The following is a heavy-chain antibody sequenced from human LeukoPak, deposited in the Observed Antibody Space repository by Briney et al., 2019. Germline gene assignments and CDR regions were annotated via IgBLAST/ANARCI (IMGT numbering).Heavy chain of an antibody. Sequence: SEALSLTCIGLGGSISSYYRSWIGQPQGQGLEWNGYIYYPGSNNHNLSLKTRVTFSLDTSKNQFSLKLRSVTAADTALFYCARGRGYFDYWGQGTLVTVSS. V-gene: IGHV4-59*01. J-gene: IGHJ4*02. CDR2: IYYPGSN. CDR1: GGSISSYY. CDR3: ARGRGYFDY. D-gene: IGHD3-16*01.